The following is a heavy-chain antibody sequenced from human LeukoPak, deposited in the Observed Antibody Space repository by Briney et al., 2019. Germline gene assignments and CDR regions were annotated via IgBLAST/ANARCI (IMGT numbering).Heavy chain of an antibody. V-gene: IGHV4-38-2*02. Sequence: SETLSLTCTVSGYSISSGYYWGWIRQPPGKGLKWIGSTSHSGSTYYNPSLKSRVTISADTSKNQFSLNLSSVTAADTAVYYCARTAYDSSDFYRFDYWGQGTLVTVSS. J-gene: IGHJ4*02. D-gene: IGHD3-22*01. CDR2: TSHSGST. CDR3: ARTAYDSSDFYRFDY. CDR1: GYSISSGYY.